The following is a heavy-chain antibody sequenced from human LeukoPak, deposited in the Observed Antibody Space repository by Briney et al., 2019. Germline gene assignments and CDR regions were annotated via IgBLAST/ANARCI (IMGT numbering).Heavy chain of an antibody. J-gene: IGHJ4*02. D-gene: IGHD3-3*01. Sequence: SETLSLTCTVSGGSISSSSYYWCWIRQPPGKGLEWIGSIYYSGSTYYNPSLKSRVTISVDTSKNQFSLNLSSVTDADTALYYCARHYKRVSGAVSGTVDHWGQGTLVTVSS. V-gene: IGHV4-39*01. CDR3: ARHYKRVSGAVSGTVDH. CDR1: GGSISSSSYY. CDR2: IYYSGST.